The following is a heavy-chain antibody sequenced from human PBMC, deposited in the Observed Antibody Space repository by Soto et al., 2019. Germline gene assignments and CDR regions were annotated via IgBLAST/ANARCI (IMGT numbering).Heavy chain of an antibody. CDR3: ARELRWLQSWTYYFDY. V-gene: IGHV3-33*01. CDR1: GFTFSSYG. CDR2: IWYDGSNK. J-gene: IGHJ4*02. D-gene: IGHD5-12*01. Sequence: LRLSCAASGFTFSSYGMHWVRQAPGKGLEWVAVIWYDGSNKYYADSVKGRFAISRDNSKNTLYLQMNSLRAEDTAVYYCARELRWLQSWTYYFDYWGQGTLVTVSS.